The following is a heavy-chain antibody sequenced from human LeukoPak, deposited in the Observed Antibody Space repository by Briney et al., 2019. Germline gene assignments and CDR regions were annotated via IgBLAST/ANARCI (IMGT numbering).Heavy chain of an antibody. CDR3: ARQIASAGTAGFDF. CDR1: GGSISSYY. J-gene: IGHJ4*02. Sequence: SETLSLTCTVSGGSISSYYWSWLRQPAAKGLDWIGRIYSTGSTNYNPSLKSRVTMSVDTSKNQFSLRLRSVTAADTAVYYCARQIASAGTAGFDFWGQGALVTVSS. CDR2: IYSTGST. V-gene: IGHV4-4*07. D-gene: IGHD6-13*01.